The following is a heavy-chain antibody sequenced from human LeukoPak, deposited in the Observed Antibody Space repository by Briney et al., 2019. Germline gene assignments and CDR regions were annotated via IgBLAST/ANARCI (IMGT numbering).Heavy chain of an antibody. J-gene: IGHJ5*02. CDR1: CGSIRSSYYY. CDR3: ARHYGP. Sequence: SETLSLTCPFACGSIRSSYYYWGWIRQPPGKGLEWIGSIYDSGSTYYHPSLKRRVTISVDTSKNQFSLKLNSVTAADTAVYYCARHYGPWGQGTLVTVSS. V-gene: IGHV4-39*01. D-gene: IGHD3-10*01. CDR2: IYDSGST.